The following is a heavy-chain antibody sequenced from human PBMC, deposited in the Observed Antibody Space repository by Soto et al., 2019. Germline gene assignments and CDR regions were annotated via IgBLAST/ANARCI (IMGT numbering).Heavy chain of an antibody. CDR3: ASLCIAAADHFYYYGMNV. Sequence: PGESLKISCKGSGYSFTSYWIGWVRQMPGKGLEWMGIIYPGDSDTRYSPSFQGQVTISADKSISTAYLQWSRLKASDTAMYYCASLCIAAADHFYYYGMNVRQKVTKVPVSS. CDR2: IYPGDSDT. J-gene: IGHJ6*01. V-gene: IGHV5-51*01. D-gene: IGHD6-13*01. CDR1: GYSFTSYW.